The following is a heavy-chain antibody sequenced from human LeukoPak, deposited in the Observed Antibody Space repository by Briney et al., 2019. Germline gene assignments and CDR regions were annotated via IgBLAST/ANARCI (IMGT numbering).Heavy chain of an antibody. Sequence: PSQTLSLTCTVSGGSISSGDYYWSWIRQPPGKGLEWIGYIYYSGSTYYNPSLKSRLTISVDTSKNQFSLKLSSVTAADTAVYYCAREALTGESVVDYWGQGTLVTVSS. V-gene: IGHV4-30-4*01. D-gene: IGHD7-27*01. CDR1: GGSISSGDYY. CDR2: IYYSGST. J-gene: IGHJ4*02. CDR3: AREALTGESVVDY.